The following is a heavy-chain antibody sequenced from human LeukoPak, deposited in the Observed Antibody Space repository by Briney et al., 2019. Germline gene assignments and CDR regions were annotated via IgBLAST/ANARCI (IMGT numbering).Heavy chain of an antibody. CDR3: ARAGYGDSDFDY. CDR2: IYYSGST. J-gene: IGHJ4*02. Sequence: PSETLSLTCTVSGDSMSSSNYYWAWIRQPPGKGLEWIGTIYYSGSTYYNPSLNSRVTISVDTSKNQFSLKLNSVTAADTAVYYCARAGYGDSDFDYWGQGTLVTVSS. CDR1: GDSMSSSNYY. D-gene: IGHD4-17*01. V-gene: IGHV4-39*01.